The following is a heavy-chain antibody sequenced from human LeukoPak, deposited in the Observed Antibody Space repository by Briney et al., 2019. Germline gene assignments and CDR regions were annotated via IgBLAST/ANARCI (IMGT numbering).Heavy chain of an antibody. D-gene: IGHD3-10*01. CDR1: GFTFDDYA. V-gene: IGHV3-9*01. Sequence: GRSLRLSCAASGFTFDDYAMHWVRQAPGKGLEWVSGISWNSGSIGYADSVKGRFTISRDNAKNSLYLQMNSLRAEDTALYYCAKDAMVRGVIITPSWFDPWGQGTLVTVSS. J-gene: IGHJ5*02. CDR3: AKDAMVRGVIITPSWFDP. CDR2: ISWNSGSI.